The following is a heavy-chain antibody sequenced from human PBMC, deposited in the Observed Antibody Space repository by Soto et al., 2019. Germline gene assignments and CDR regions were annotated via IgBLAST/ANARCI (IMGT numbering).Heavy chain of an antibody. J-gene: IGHJ3*02. Sequence: EVQLVESGGGLVKPGGSLRLSCAASGFTFSSYSMNWVRQAPGKGLEWVSSISSSSSYIYYADSVKGLFTISRDNAKNYLYLQMSSLRDEDTAVYYCERVSHGVLWWYAFDIWGQGTMVTVSS. CDR2: ISSSSSYI. CDR3: ERVSHGVLWWYAFDI. V-gene: IGHV3-21*01. D-gene: IGHD2-21*01. CDR1: GFTFSSYS.